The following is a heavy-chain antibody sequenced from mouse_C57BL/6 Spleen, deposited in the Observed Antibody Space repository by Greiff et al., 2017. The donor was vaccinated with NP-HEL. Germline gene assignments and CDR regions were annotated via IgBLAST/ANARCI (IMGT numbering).Heavy chain of an antibody. J-gene: IGHJ1*03. CDR3: ARHSSEGYFDV. Sequence: EVKLMESGGGLVQPGGSLKLSCAASGFTFSDYGMAWVRQAPRKGPEWVAFISNLAYSIYYADTVTGRFTISRENAKNTLYLEMSSLRSEDTAMYYCARHSSEGYFDVLGTGTTVTVSS. D-gene: IGHD1-1*01. V-gene: IGHV5-15*01. CDR1: GFTFSDYG. CDR2: ISNLAYSI.